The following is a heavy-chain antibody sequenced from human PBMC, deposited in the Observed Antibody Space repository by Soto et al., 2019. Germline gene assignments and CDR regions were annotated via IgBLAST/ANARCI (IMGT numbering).Heavy chain of an antibody. CDR3: AQDREVGAFRY. Sequence: GGSLRLSCAASGFTFNSYAMSWVRQAPGKGLEWVSGISGSGALTYYADSVKGRFTISRDNSKNTLYLQMNSLRAEDTAVYFCAQDREVGAFRYWGQGTLVTVSS. J-gene: IGHJ4*02. CDR2: ISGSGALT. V-gene: IGHV3-23*01. CDR1: GFTFNSYA. D-gene: IGHD1-26*01.